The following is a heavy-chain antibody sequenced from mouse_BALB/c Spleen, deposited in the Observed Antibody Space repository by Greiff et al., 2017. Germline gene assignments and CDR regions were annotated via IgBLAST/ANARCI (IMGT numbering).Heavy chain of an antibody. V-gene: IGHV2-6-7*01. Sequence: QVQLKESGPGLVAPSQSLSITCTVSGFSLTGYGVNWVRQPPGKGLEWLGMIWGDGSTDYNSALKSRLSISKDNSKSQVFLKMNSLQTDDTARYYGARDQNYRYDEGYAMDYWGQGTSVTVSS. CDR1: GFSLTGYG. D-gene: IGHD2-14*01. J-gene: IGHJ4*01. CDR2: IWGDGST. CDR3: ARDQNYRYDEGYAMDY.